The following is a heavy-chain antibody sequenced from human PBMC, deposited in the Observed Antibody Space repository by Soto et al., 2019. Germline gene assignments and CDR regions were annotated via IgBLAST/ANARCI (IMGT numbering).Heavy chain of an antibody. J-gene: IGHJ4*01. CDR3: AKDIEPPGLFFDY. Sequence: GGSLRLSCAASGFTVSSNYMSWVRQAPGKGLEWVSRINGDGSSTSYADSVRGRFTITRDNAKNTLYLQMNSLRAEDTAVYYCAKDIEPPGLFFDYWGQGTLVTVSS. CDR2: INGDGSST. V-gene: IGHV3-74*01. CDR1: GFTVSSNY. D-gene: IGHD6-13*01.